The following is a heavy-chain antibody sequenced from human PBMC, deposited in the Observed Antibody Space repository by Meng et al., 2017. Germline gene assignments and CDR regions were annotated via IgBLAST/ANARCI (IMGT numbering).Heavy chain of an antibody. V-gene: IGHV4-4*07. CDR2: IYTSGST. Sequence: SETLSLTCTVSGGPISSYYWSWIRQPAGKGLEWIGRIYTSGSTNYHPSLKSRVTMSVDTSKNQFSLKLSSVTAADTAVYYCARDFPHNYDILTGYYNGAFDIWGQGTMVTVSS. D-gene: IGHD3-9*01. CDR3: ARDFPHNYDILTGYYNGAFDI. J-gene: IGHJ3*02. CDR1: GGPISSYY.